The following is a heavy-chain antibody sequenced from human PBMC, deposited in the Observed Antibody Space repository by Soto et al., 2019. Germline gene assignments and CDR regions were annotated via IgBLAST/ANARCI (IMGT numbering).Heavy chain of an antibody. Sequence: GGSLRLSCAASGFTFSTYAMSWVRQAPGKGLEWVSNITTSGGNTYYADSVQGRFTISRDNSKNTLYLQMNSLRAEDTALYYCLGRYCTNGVCYTNYYYYIDVWGKGTTVTVSS. J-gene: IGHJ6*03. CDR2: ITTSGGNT. CDR1: GFTFSTYA. D-gene: IGHD2-8*01. V-gene: IGHV3-23*01. CDR3: LGRYCTNGVCYTNYYYYIDV.